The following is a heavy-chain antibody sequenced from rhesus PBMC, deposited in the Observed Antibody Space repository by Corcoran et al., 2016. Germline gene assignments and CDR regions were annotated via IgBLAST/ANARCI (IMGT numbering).Heavy chain of an antibody. V-gene: IGHV4-106*01. CDR1: GGSISDDYY. CDR2: IYGSGGGT. Sequence: QVQLQESGPGLVKPSETLSLTCAVSGGSISDDYYWSWIRQPPGKGLEWIGYIYGSGGGTNYNPSLQNRVTISIDMSKTQFSLILNSVTAADTAMYYCARPYSGSYYRFDVWGAGVLVTVSS. J-gene: IGHJ5-1*01. D-gene: IGHD3-16*01. CDR3: ARPYSGSYYRFDV.